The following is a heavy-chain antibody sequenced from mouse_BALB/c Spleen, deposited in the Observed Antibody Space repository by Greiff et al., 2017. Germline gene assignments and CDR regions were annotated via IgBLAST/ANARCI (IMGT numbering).Heavy chain of an antibody. D-gene: IGHD1-1*01. Sequence: EVQVVESGPSLVKPSQTLSLTCSVTGDSITSGYWNWIRKFPGNKLEYMGYISYSGSTYYNPSLKSRISITRDTSKNQYYLQLNSVTTEDTATYYCARSHYYGSSYGYWYFDVWGAGTTVTVSS. CDR3: ARSHYYGSSYGYWYFDV. CDR2: ISYSGST. CDR1: GDSITSGY. V-gene: IGHV3-8*02. J-gene: IGHJ1*01.